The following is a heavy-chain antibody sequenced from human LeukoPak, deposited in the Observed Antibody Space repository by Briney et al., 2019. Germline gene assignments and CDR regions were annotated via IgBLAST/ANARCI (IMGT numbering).Heavy chain of an antibody. CDR1: GGTFSSYA. D-gene: IGHD2-8*01. Sequence: SVKVSCKASGGTFSSYAISWVRQAPGQGLEWMGRIIPIFGTANYAQKFQGRVTITTDESTSTAYMELSSLRSEDTAVYYCATSPEVYGTYYFDCWGQGTLVTVSS. V-gene: IGHV1-69*05. CDR2: IIPIFGTA. J-gene: IGHJ4*02. CDR3: ATSPEVYGTYYFDC.